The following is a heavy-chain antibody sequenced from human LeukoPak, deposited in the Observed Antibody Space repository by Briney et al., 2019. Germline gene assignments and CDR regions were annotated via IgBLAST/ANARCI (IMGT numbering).Heavy chain of an antibody. V-gene: IGHV4-59*01. CDR3: ARPVAGTNGWFDP. J-gene: IGHJ5*02. CDR2: IYYSGST. Sequence: SETPSLTCTVSGGSISSYYWSWIRQPPGKGLEWIGYIYYSGSTNYNPSLKSRVTVSVDTSKNQFSLKLSSVTAADTAVYYCARPVAGTNGWFDPWGQGTLVTVSS. CDR1: GGSISSYY. D-gene: IGHD6-19*01.